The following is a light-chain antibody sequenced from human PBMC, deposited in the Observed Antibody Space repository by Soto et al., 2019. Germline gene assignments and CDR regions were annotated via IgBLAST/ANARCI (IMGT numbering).Light chain of an antibody. CDR1: QNINNW. J-gene: IGKJ1*01. CDR2: KAS. V-gene: IGKV1-5*03. CDR3: QQYESLWT. Sequence: DIQMTQSPSTLSASVGDRITITCRASQNINNWLAWYQQRPGKAPKVLIYKASNLESGVPSRFSGSGFGTEFTLTISGLQPDDFATYYCQQYESLWTFGQGTKVEIK.